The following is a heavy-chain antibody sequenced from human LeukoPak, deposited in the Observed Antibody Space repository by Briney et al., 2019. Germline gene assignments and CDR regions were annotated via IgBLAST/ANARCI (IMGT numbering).Heavy chain of an antibody. V-gene: IGHV4-38-2*02. Sequence: PSETLSLTCTVSGYSISSGYYWGWIRQPPGKGLEWIGSIYHSGSTYYNPSLKSRVTISVDTSKSQFSLKLSSVTAADTAVYYCARDRTLNIVVVPAAIEDYWGQGTLVTVSS. CDR2: IYHSGST. D-gene: IGHD2-2*01. CDR3: ARDRTLNIVVVPAAIEDY. CDR1: GYSISSGYY. J-gene: IGHJ4*02.